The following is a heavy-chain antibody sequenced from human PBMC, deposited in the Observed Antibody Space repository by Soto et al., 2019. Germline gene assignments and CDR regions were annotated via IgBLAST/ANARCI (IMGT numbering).Heavy chain of an antibody. CDR1: GLSFVNYA. CDR2: LSGSGTST. D-gene: IGHD6-19*01. CDR3: PKATTNGGWFNPFDS. J-gene: IGHJ4*02. Sequence: PWGSLRLPWASAGLSFVNYAMNWVRHAPGKGLEWVSGLSGSGTSTYYADSVKGRFTISRDNSRDTLFLQMNSLTADDTAVYYCPKATTNGGWFNPFDSWGQGALVTVSS. V-gene: IGHV3-23*01.